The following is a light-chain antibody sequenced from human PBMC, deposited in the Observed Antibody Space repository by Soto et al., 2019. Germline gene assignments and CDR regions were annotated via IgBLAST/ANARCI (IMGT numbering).Light chain of an antibody. V-gene: IGLV4-69*01. CDR3: QTWGTGRGV. CDR2: LNSDGSH. CDR1: SGTASYA. J-gene: IGLJ3*02. Sequence: QPVLTQSPSASASLGASVKLTCTLSSGTASYAIAWHQQQPEKGPRYLMKLNSDGSHSKGDGIPDRFSGSSSGAERYLTISSLQSEDEADYYCQTWGTGRGVFGGGTKVTVL.